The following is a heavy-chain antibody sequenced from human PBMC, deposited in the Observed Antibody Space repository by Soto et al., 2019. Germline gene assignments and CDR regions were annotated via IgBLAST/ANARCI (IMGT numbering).Heavy chain of an antibody. CDR3: TRKAPPTGMEV. CDR2: IGSGGDT. D-gene: IGHD3-9*01. V-gene: IGHV3-13*01. J-gene: IGHJ6*02. CDR1: GFTLSSYD. Sequence: EVQLVESGGGLVQPGGSLRLSCAASGFTLSSYDIHWVRQSTGEGLAWVSGIGSGGDTHYADSVKGRFINSREDGKKSLYLQKNNQRVGDTSVYYCTRKAPPTGMEVWGQGATVTVSS.